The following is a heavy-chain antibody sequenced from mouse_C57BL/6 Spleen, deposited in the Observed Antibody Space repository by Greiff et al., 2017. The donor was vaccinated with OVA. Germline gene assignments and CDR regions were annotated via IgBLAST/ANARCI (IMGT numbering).Heavy chain of an antibody. V-gene: IGHV1-54*01. CDR1: GYAFTNYL. CDR3: AVTTVVEYFDV. Sequence: QVQLQQSGAELVRPGTSVTVSCKASGYAFTNYLIEWVKQRPGQGLEWIGVINPGSGGTNYNEKFKGKATLTADKSSSTAYMQLSSLTSEDSAVYFCAVTTVVEYFDVWGTGTTVTVSS. CDR2: INPGSGGT. D-gene: IGHD1-1*01. J-gene: IGHJ1*03.